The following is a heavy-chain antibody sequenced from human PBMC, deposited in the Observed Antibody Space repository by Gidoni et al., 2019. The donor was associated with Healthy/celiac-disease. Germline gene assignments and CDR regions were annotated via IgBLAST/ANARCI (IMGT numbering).Heavy chain of an antibody. CDR2: IIPILGIA. D-gene: IGHD6-6*01. J-gene: IGHJ5*02. CDR3: ARARSIAAQVNWFDP. Sequence: QVQLVQSGAEVKKPGSSVKVSCKASGGTFTSYTISWVRQAPGQGLEWMGRIIPILGIANYAQKFQGRVTITADKSTSTAYMELSSLRSEDTAVYYCARARSIAAQVNWFDPWGQGTLVTVSS. V-gene: IGHV1-69*02. CDR1: GGTFTSYT.